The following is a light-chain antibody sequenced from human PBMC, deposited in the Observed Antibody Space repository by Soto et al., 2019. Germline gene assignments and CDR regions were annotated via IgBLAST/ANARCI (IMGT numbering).Light chain of an antibody. V-gene: IGKV1-39*01. CDR3: QQTYSTPYT. CDR2: TSG. J-gene: IGKJ2*01. Sequence: IHMTQSPSSLSASVGDRVTITCRASQRITTYLNWYQQKPGEAPKLLISTSGTLQRGVPSRFSGSESATDFTLTITSLQPADFATYFCQQTYSTPYTFGQGTKLEIK. CDR1: QRITTY.